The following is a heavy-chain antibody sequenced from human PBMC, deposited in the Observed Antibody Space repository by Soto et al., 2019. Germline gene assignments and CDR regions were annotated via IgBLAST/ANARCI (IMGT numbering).Heavy chain of an antibody. D-gene: IGHD2-15*01. CDR2: IFSNDEK. V-gene: IGHV2-26*01. CDR1: GFSLSNARMG. J-gene: IGHJ5*02. CDR3: ARIYCSGGSCPNWFDP. Sequence: SGPTLVNPTETLTLTCTVSGFSLSNARMGVSWIRQPPGKALEWLAHIFSNDEKSYSTSLKSRLTISNDTSKSQVVLTMTNMDPVDTATYYCARIYCSGGSCPNWFDPWGQGTLVTVSS.